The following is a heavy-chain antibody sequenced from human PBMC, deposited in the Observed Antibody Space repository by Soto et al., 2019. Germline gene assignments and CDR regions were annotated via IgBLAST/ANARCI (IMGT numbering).Heavy chain of an antibody. CDR1: GFTFSSYS. CDR2: ISISSSYI. J-gene: IGHJ6*02. D-gene: IGHD1-26*01. CDR3: ARVLMRGSYRRGPYYYYYYGMDV. Sequence: PGGSLRLSCAASGFTFSSYSMNWVRQAPGKGLEWVSSISISSSYIYYADSVKGRFTISRDNAKNSLYLQMNSLRAEDTAVYYCARVLMRGSYRRGPYYYYYYGMDVWGQGTTVTVSS. V-gene: IGHV3-21*01.